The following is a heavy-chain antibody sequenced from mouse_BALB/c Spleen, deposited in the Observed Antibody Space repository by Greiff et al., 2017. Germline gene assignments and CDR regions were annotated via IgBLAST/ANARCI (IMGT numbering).Heavy chain of an antibody. V-gene: IGHV5-6-4*01. CDR1: GFTFSSYT. Sequence: EVKLVESGGGLVKPGGSLKLSCAASGFTFSSYTMSWVRQTPEKRLEWVATISSGGSYTYYPDSVKGRFTISRDNAKNTLYLQMSSLKSEDTAMYYCTREGSSPFDYWGQGTTLTVSS. CDR3: TREGSSPFDY. D-gene: IGHD1-1*01. J-gene: IGHJ2*01. CDR2: ISSGGSYT.